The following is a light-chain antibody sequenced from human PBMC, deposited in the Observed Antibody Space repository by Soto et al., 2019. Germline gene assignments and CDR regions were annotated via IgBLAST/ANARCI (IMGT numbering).Light chain of an antibody. Sequence: VFTQSPSTLSVSPWAIATLSCRASQSVNKHLAWYQKKPGQTPRLLIYDTSIRAAGVPARFSGSKSGAEFTINISSLKSEDGAVDDCQHYVTWPLTFGGGTRLEIK. CDR1: QSVNKH. J-gene: IGKJ5*01. CDR3: QHYVTWPLT. CDR2: DTS. V-gene: IGKV3-15*01.